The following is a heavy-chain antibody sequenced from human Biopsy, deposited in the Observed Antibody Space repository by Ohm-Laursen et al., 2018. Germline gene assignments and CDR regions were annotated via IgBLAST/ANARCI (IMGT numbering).Heavy chain of an antibody. CDR2: IRYDGSNK. J-gene: IGHJ4*02. Sequence: SLRLSCTASGFTFSSHAMSWVRQAPGKGLEWVAAIRYDGSNKNYADSVKGRFTISRDNSKNTLYLQMNSLRGEDTAVYYCAKCMTGGSNYYFHHCGQGTLVTVSS. D-gene: IGHD2-8*01. CDR3: AKCMTGGSNYYFHH. CDR1: GFTFSSHA. V-gene: IGHV3-33*06.